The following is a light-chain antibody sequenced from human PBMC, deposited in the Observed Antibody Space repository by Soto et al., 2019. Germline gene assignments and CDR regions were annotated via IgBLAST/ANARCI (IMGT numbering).Light chain of an antibody. CDR1: QSLTSSY. CDR3: QQYGSLIT. CDR2: GAF. Sequence: EIVLTQSPGTLSLSPGERATLSCRASQSLTSSYLAWYQQKPGQAPRLLIYGAFSRATGIPDRFSGSGSGTDFTLTISRLEPEDFAVYYCQQYGSLITFGQGTRLAI. J-gene: IGKJ5*01. V-gene: IGKV3-20*01.